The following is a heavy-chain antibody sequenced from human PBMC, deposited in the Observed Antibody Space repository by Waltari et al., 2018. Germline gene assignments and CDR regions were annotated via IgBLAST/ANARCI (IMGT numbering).Heavy chain of an antibody. Sequence: QITLKESGPTRVRPTQPLTLTCTFSGFSLRTNGVGVGWIRQHPGKALEWLAVIYWDDDKRYRPSQRNRLTITKDTSKNQVVITMTNMDPVDTATYYCGHRLPSVGGWDGGVFNVWGQGTMVTVSS. CDR3: GHRLPSVGGWDGGVFNV. V-gene: IGHV2-5*02. CDR2: IYWDDDK. J-gene: IGHJ3*01. D-gene: IGHD6-19*01. CDR1: GFSLRTNGVG.